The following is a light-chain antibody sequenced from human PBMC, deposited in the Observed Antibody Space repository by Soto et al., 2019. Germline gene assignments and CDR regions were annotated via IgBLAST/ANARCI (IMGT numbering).Light chain of an antibody. Sequence: GDRVTITCRASQSVSTWLAWYQQKPGKAPKLLIYDAANLERGVPSRFSGSVSGTELTLTITSLQPDDFATYYCQQYNSYWTFGPGTKVE. CDR1: QSVSTW. J-gene: IGKJ1*01. CDR3: QQYNSYWT. V-gene: IGKV1-5*01. CDR2: DAA.